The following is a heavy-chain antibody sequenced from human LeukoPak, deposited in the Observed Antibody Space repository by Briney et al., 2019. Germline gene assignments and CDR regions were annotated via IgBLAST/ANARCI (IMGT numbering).Heavy chain of an antibody. CDR1: GFTFSSYG. CDR3: ARDYYGSSGVYFDY. J-gene: IGHJ4*02. Sequence: GGSLRLSCTVSGFTFSSYGMHWVRQAPGKGLEWVAGISYDGNNKFHADSVKGRFTISRDNSKNTLYLQMTSLRVEDTAIYYCARDYYGSSGVYFDYWGQGTQVTVSS. D-gene: IGHD3-22*01. V-gene: IGHV3-30*03. CDR2: ISYDGNNK.